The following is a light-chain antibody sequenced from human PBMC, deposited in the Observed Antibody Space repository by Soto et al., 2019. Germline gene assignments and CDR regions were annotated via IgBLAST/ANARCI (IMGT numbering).Light chain of an antibody. CDR3: QSYDSSLSGSM. J-gene: IGLJ3*02. CDR2: GNS. V-gene: IGLV1-40*01. Sequence: QAVVTQPPSVSGAPGQRVTISCTGSSSNIGAGYHVHWYQQLPGTAPKLLIYGNSNRPSGVPDRFSGSKSGTSASLAITGLQAEDEADYYCQSYDSSLSGSMFGGGTKLTVL. CDR1: SSNIGAGYH.